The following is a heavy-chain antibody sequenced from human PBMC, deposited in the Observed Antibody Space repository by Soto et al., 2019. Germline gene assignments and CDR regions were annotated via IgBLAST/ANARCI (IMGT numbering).Heavy chain of an antibody. J-gene: IGHJ5*01. Sequence: LRLSCQASGFNFRMYEMHWVRKAPGKGLEWVSYISSSGLTTYYADFAEGRFTISRDNAKDSLYLHLNSLRVGDTAVTYCARYGTRGDWWGLGTQVTVSS. CDR2: ISSSGLTT. V-gene: IGHV3-48*03. D-gene: IGHD3-10*01. CDR3: ARYGTRGDW. CDR1: GFNFRMYE.